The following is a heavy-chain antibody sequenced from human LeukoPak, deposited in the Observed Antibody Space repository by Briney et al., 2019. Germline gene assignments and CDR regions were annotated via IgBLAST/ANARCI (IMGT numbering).Heavy chain of an antibody. Sequence: SETLSLTCTVSGYSISSGYYWGWIRQPPGKGLEWIGSIYHSASTYYNPSLKSRVTISVDTSKNRFSLKLSSVTAADTAVYYCARVLWFGKYYFDYWGQGTLVTVSS. CDR3: ARVLWFGKYYFDY. CDR1: GYSISSGYY. V-gene: IGHV4-38-2*02. J-gene: IGHJ4*02. D-gene: IGHD3-10*01. CDR2: IYHSAST.